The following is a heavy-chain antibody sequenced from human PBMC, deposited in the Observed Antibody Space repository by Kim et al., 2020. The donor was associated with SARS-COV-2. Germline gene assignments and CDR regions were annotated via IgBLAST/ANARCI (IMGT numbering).Heavy chain of an antibody. V-gene: IGHV7-4-1*02. CDR1: GYTFTSYA. D-gene: IGHD3-22*01. CDR2: INTNTGNP. CDR3: ARAIEMYYYDSSGYYYWYFDL. Sequence: ASVKVSCKASGYTFTSYAMNWVRQAPGQGLEWMGWINTNTGNPTYAQGFTGRFVFSLDTSVSTAYLQISSLKAEDTAVYYCARAIEMYYYDSSGYYYWYFDLWGRGTLVTVSS. J-gene: IGHJ2*01.